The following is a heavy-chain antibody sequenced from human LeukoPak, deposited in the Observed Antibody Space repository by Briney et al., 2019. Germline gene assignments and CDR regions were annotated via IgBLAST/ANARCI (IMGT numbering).Heavy chain of an antibody. CDR1: GGSISGYY. CDR2: IYYSGST. Sequence: SETLSLTCTVSGGSISGYYWSWIRQPPGKGLEWIGYIYYSGSTNYNPSLKSRVTISVDTSKNQFSLKLSSVTAADTAVYYCARSGLGVTTDNWFDPWGQGTLVTVSS. CDR3: ARSGLGVTTDNWFDP. V-gene: IGHV4-59*08. J-gene: IGHJ5*02. D-gene: IGHD4-17*01.